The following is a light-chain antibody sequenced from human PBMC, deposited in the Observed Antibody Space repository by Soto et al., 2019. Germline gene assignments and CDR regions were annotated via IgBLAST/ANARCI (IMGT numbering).Light chain of an antibody. V-gene: IGKV1-33*01. Sequence: DMQMTQSPSSLSASVGDRVTITCQASQDISDYLNWYQQKPGKAPKLLIYEVSNLEKGVPPRFSGSGSGTLFTFTISSLQPEDSATDDCQQDHLPSLTFGGGTRVDIK. J-gene: IGKJ4*01. CDR1: QDISDY. CDR2: EVS. CDR3: QQDHLPSLT.